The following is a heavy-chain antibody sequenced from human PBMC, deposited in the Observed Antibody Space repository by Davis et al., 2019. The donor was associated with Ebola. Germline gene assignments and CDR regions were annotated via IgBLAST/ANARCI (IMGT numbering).Heavy chain of an antibody. J-gene: IGHJ5*02. CDR1: SYTFISNG. D-gene: IGHD2-21*02. CDR3: TRDPGFGGDRTP. V-gene: IGHV1-18*01. CDR2: FSAYNGNT. Sequence: ASAQVICNASSYTFISNGISRVRQPAGQGPEWMGWFSAYNGNTNSAQKLQGRVTMTTDTSTSTAYMELRSLRSDDTAVYYCTRDPGFGGDRTPWGQGTLVTVSS.